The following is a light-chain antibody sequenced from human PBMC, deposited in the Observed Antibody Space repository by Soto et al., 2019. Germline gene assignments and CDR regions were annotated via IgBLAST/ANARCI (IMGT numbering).Light chain of an antibody. Sequence: EIVLTQSPGTLSLSPGERATLYCRASQSVGSNYLAWYQQKPGQAPRVLIYGASSRATGIPDRFSGSGSGADFTLTICRLEPEDFAVYYCKQYTTSPFTFGPGTKVDMK. CDR2: GAS. J-gene: IGKJ3*01. CDR3: KQYTTSPFT. V-gene: IGKV3-20*01. CDR1: QSVGSNY.